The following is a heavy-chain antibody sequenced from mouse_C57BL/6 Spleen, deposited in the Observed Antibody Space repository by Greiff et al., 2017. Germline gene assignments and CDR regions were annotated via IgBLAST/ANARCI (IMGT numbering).Heavy chain of an antibody. CDR3: ARHEGAYYSNLYAMDY. Sequence: VQLQESGAELVKPGASVKLSCKASGYTFTEYTIHWVKQRSGQGLEWIGWFYPGSGSIKYNEKFKDKATLTADKSSSTVYMELSRLTSEDSAVYVGARHEGAYYSNLYAMDYWGQGTSVTVSS. J-gene: IGHJ4*01. V-gene: IGHV1-62-2*01. CDR1: GYTFTEYT. CDR2: FYPGSGSI. D-gene: IGHD2-5*01.